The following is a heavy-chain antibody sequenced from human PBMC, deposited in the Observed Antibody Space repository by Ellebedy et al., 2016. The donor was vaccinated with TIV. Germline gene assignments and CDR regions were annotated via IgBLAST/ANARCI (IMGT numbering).Heavy chain of an antibody. CDR1: GYTFTSYY. CDR2: ISPSGTYT. D-gene: IGHD3-22*01. CDR3: VTNRFHSDASGVLGS. Sequence: AASVKVSCKASGYTFTSYYVHWVRQAPGQGLEWMGVISPSGTYTNYAQNFQGRVTMTRDSSTSTVYMQLSSLRSEDTAVYYSVTNRFHSDASGVLGSWGQGTPVTVTS. J-gene: IGHJ5*02. V-gene: IGHV1-46*01.